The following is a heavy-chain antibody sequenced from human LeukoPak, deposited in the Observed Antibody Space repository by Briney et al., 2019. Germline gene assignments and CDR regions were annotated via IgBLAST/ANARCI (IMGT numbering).Heavy chain of an antibody. J-gene: IGHJ4*02. CDR1: KFAFSSYA. CDR2: ISGGGNT. CDR3: ARSDALDY. V-gene: IGHV3-23*01. Sequence: PGGSLRLSCAASKFAFSSYAMSWVRQAPGKGLEWVSAISGGGNTYYADSVKGRFTISRDNSKNTLYLQMNSLRAEDTAVYYCARSDALDYWGQGTLVTVSS.